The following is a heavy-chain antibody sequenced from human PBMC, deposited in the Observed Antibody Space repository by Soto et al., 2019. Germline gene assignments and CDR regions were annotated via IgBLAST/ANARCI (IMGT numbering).Heavy chain of an antibody. CDR3: AKVNDFLTGRYGAPYFDY. Sequence: EVQLLESGGGLVQSGGSLRLSCAASGFTFSGYAMSWVRRAPGKGLEWVSTISGSGGSTYYADSVKGRFTISRDNSKDTLYLQMNSLRAEDTAVYYCAKVNDFLTGRYGAPYFDYWGQGSLVTVSS. V-gene: IGHV3-23*01. CDR1: GFTFSGYA. D-gene: IGHD3-9*01. J-gene: IGHJ4*02. CDR2: ISGSGGST.